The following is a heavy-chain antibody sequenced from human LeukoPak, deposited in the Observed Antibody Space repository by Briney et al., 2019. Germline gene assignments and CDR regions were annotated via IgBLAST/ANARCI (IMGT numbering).Heavy chain of an antibody. Sequence: SETLSLTCAVFRGSITNSSCYWGWIRQPPGKGLEWIGGVYYTGTTYYSPSLNSRITISMDTSKNQFSLRLASVTAADTALYYCARRAVVPAAVSYFDNWGQGTLVTVSS. D-gene: IGHD2-2*01. V-gene: IGHV4-39*01. CDR1: RGSITNSSCY. CDR2: VYYTGTT. J-gene: IGHJ4*02. CDR3: ARRAVVPAAVSYFDN.